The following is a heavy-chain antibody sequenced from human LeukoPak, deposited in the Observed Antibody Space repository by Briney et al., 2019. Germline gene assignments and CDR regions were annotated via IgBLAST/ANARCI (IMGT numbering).Heavy chain of an antibody. CDR2: IYYSGST. J-gene: IGHJ4*02. Sequence: SETLSLTCTVSGGSISSYYWSWMRQAPGKGLEWSGYIYYSGSTNYNPSLKSRVTISVDTSKNQFSLKLSSVTAADTAVYYCARVPHDSSGYYYFDYWGQGTLVTVSS. CDR1: GGSISSYY. V-gene: IGHV4-59*01. CDR3: ARVPHDSSGYYYFDY. D-gene: IGHD3-22*01.